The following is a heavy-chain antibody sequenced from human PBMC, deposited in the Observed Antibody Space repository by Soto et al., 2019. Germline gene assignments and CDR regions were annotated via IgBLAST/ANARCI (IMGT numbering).Heavy chain of an antibody. V-gene: IGHV3-30*18. Sequence: GGSLRLSCAASGFTFSSYGMHWVRQAPGKGLEWVAVISYDGSNKYYADSVKGRFTISRENSKNTLYLQMNSLRAEDTAVYYCAKDRGVINYYYYMDVWGKGTTVTVSS. CDR1: GFTFSSYG. CDR3: AKDRGVINYYYYMDV. D-gene: IGHD2-21*01. J-gene: IGHJ6*03. CDR2: ISYDGSNK.